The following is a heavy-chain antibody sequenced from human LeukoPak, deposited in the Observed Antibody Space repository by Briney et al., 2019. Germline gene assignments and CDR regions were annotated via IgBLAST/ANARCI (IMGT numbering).Heavy chain of an antibody. CDR2: INPNSGGT. CDR1: GYTFTGYY. J-gene: IGHJ5*02. Sequence: ASVKVSCTASGYTFTGYYMHWVRPAPGQGLEWMGRINPNSGGTNYAQKFQGRVTMTRDTSISTAYMELSRLRSDDTAVYYCARVRGGDGYNYPAWGQGTLVTVSS. V-gene: IGHV1-2*06. CDR3: ARVRGGDGYNYPA. D-gene: IGHD5-24*01.